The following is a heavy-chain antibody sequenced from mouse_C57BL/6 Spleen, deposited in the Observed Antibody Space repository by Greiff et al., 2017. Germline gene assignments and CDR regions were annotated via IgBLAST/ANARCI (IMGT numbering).Heavy chain of an antibody. J-gene: IGHJ4*01. CDR1: GYSFTSYY. D-gene: IGHD2-4*01. CDR2: ISPGSGNT. V-gene: IGHV1-66*01. Sequence: VQLQQSGPELVKPGASVKISCKASGYSFTSYYIPWVKQRPGQGLEWIGWISPGSGNTKYNEKFKGKATLTADTSSSPAYMQLSSLTSEDSAVYYCALAYYDYEEAMDYWGQGTSVTVSS. CDR3: ALAYYDYEEAMDY.